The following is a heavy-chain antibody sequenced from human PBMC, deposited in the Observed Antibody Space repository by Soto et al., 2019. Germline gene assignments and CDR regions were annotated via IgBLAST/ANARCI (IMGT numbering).Heavy chain of an antibody. Sequence: GGSLRLSCAVSGFTFDDNAMHWVRQAPEKGMEWVSGINWKSDIGYADSVKGRFTISRDNAENSLALQMNSLRAEDTALYYCAISQDRGGRTTFIYWGQGTQVTVSS. CDR2: INWKSDI. D-gene: IGHD3-16*01. CDR3: AISQDRGGRTTFIY. CDR1: GFTFDDNA. V-gene: IGHV3-9*01. J-gene: IGHJ4*02.